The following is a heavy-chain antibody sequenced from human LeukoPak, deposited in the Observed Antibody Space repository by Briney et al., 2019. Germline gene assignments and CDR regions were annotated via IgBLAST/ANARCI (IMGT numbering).Heavy chain of an antibody. V-gene: IGHV1-2*02. Sequence: GASVKVSCKASGYTFTGYYMHWVRQAPGQGLEWMGWINPNSGGTNYAQKFQGRVTMTRDTSISTAYMELSRLRPDDTAVYYCARDPVGGIVINLFDYWGQGTLVTVSS. CDR2: INPNSGGT. CDR1: GYTFTGYY. CDR3: ARDPVGGIVINLFDY. J-gene: IGHJ4*02. D-gene: IGHD3-10*01.